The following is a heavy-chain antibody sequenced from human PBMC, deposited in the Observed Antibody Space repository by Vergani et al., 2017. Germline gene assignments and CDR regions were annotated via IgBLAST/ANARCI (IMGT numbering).Heavy chain of an antibody. Sequence: QVQLVESGGGVVQPGRSLRLSCAASGFTFSSYGMHWVRQAPGKGLEWVAVISYDGSNKYYADSVKGRFTISRDNSKNTLYLQMNSLRAEDTAVYYCAKDPTAPTVSSEYYCFYGMDVWGQGTTVTVSS. J-gene: IGHJ6*02. CDR1: GFTFSSYG. V-gene: IGHV3-30*18. D-gene: IGHD4-11*01. CDR3: AKDPTAPTVSSEYYCFYGMDV. CDR2: ISYDGSNK.